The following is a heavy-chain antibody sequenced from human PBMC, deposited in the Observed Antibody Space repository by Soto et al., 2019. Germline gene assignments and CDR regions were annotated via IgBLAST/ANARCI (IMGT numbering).Heavy chain of an antibody. J-gene: IGHJ1*01. V-gene: IGHV4-31*03. CDR2: IYYSGST. D-gene: IGHD3-22*01. Sequence: SETLSLTCTVSGGSISSGGYYWSWIRQHPGKGLEWIGYIYYSGSTYYNPSLKSRGTISVDTSKNQFSLKLSSVTAADTAVYYCARAVYYYDSSGYYPSKYFQHWRQATLVTV. CDR1: GGSISSGGYY. CDR3: ARAVYYYDSSGYYPSKYFQH.